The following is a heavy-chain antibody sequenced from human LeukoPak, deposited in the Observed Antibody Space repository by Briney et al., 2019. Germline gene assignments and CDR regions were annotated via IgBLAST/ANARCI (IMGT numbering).Heavy chain of an antibody. J-gene: IGHJ4*02. CDR1: GYTFTGYY. V-gene: IGHV1-2*02. D-gene: IGHD1-26*01. CDR2: INPNSGGT. CDR3: ARDQGEWELLEESNRVFDY. Sequence: ASVKVSCKASGYTFTGYYMHWVRQAPGQGLEWMGWINPNSGGTNYAQKFQGRVTMTRDTSISTAYMELSRLRSADTAVYYCARDQGEWELLEESNRVFDYWGQGTLVTVSS.